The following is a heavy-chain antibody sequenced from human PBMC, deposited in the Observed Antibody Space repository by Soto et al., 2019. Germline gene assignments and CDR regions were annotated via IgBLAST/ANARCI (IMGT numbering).Heavy chain of an antibody. CDR1: GGSISSYY. Sequence: SETLSLTCTVSGGSISSYYWSWIRQPPGKGLEWIGYIYYSGSTNYNPSLKSRVTISVDTSKNQFSLKLSSVTAADTAVYYCARDPGLSGWYRRRYYYYGMDVWGQGTTVT. CDR2: IYYSGST. J-gene: IGHJ6*02. D-gene: IGHD6-19*01. CDR3: ARDPGLSGWYRRRYYYYGMDV. V-gene: IGHV4-59*01.